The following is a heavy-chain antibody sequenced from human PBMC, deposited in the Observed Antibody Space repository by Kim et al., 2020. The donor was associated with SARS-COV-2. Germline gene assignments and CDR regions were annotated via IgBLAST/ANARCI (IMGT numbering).Heavy chain of an antibody. J-gene: IGHJ4*02. V-gene: IGHV1-69*01. CDR3: ARDLYDYVWGTQGAFDY. Sequence: FQGRVTITADESTSTAYMELSSLRSEDTAVYYCARDLYDYVWGTQGAFDYWGQGTLVTVSS. D-gene: IGHD3-16*01.